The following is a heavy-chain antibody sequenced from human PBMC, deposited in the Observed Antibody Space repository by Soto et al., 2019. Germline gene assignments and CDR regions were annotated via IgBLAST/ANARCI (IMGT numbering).Heavy chain of an antibody. V-gene: IGHV3-7*03. CDR3: ARAKGGYCTNGVCYKGNAFDI. J-gene: IGHJ3*02. CDR2: IKQDGSEK. CDR1: GFTFSSYW. D-gene: IGHD2-8*01. Sequence: QTGGSLRLSCAASGFTFSSYWMSWVRQAPGKGLEWVANIKQDGSEKYYVDSVKGRFTISRDNAKNSLYLQMNSLRAEDTAVYYCARAKGGYCTNGVCYKGNAFDIWGQGTMVTVSS.